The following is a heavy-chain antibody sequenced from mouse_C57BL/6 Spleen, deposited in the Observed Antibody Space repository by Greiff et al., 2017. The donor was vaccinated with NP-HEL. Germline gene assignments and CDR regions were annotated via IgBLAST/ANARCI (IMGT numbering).Heavy chain of an antibody. V-gene: IGHV5-9-1*02. CDR1: GFTFSSYA. J-gene: IGHJ4*01. D-gene: IGHD2-4*01. CDR3: TRDRTMITGYAMDY. CDR2: ISSGGDYI. Sequence: EVMLVESGEGLVKPGGSLKLSCAASGFTFSSYAMSWVRQTPEKRLEWVAYISSGGDYIYYADTVKGRFTISRDNARNTLYLQMSSLKSEDTAMYYCTRDRTMITGYAMDYWGQGTSVTVSS.